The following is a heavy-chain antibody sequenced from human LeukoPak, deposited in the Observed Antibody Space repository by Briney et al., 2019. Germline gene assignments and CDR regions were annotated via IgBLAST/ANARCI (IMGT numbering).Heavy chain of an antibody. CDR1: GGSISSGGYY. D-gene: IGHD4-17*01. J-gene: IGHJ4*02. V-gene: IGHV4-31*03. Sequence: SETLSLTCTVSGGSISSGGYYWIWIRQHPGKGLEWIGYIYYTGSTYYNPSLESRVTLSVDTSKNQFSLKLSSVTAADTAVYYCARDGGRDYAVDYWGQGTLVTVSS. CDR2: IYYTGST. CDR3: ARDGGRDYAVDY.